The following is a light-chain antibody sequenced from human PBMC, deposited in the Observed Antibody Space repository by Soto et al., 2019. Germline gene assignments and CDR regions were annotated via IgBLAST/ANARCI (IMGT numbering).Light chain of an antibody. V-gene: IGKV3-11*01. CDR2: DAS. CDR3: QVRCNWPIT. CDR1: QSVSSY. Sequence: EIVLTQSPATLSLSPGERATLSCRASQSVSSYLAWYQQKPGQAPRLLIYDASNRATGIPARFSGSGSGTDFTLTISSLEPEDFVVYYCQVRCNWPITFGQGTRLEIK. J-gene: IGKJ5*01.